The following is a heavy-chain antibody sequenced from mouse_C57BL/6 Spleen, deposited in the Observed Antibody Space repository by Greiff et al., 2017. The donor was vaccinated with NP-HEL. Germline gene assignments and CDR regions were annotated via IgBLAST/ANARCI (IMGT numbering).Heavy chain of an antibody. D-gene: IGHD1-1*01. CDR3: ASGGYYGSSLFAY. Sequence: VMLVESGPGLVAPSQSLSITCTVSGFSLTSYGVDWVRKSPGKGLGWLGVIWGVGSTNYNSALKSRLSISKDNSKSQVFLKMNSLQTDDTAMYYCASGGYYGSSLFAYWGQGTLVTVSA. J-gene: IGHJ3*01. CDR2: IWGVGST. V-gene: IGHV2-6*01. CDR1: GFSLTSYG.